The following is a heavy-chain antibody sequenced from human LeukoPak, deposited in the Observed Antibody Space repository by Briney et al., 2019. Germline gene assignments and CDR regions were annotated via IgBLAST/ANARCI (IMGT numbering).Heavy chain of an antibody. CDR1: GYTFTTYA. V-gene: IGHV7-4-1*02. Sequence: ASVKVSCKASGYTFTTYAMNWVRQAPGQGLEWMGWINTNTGNPTYAQGFTGRFVFSLDTSVSTAYLQISSLKAEDTAVYYCARDPEDIVATGDDYWGQGTLVTVSS. D-gene: IGHD5-12*01. CDR3: ARDPEDIVATGDDY. J-gene: IGHJ4*02. CDR2: INTNTGNP.